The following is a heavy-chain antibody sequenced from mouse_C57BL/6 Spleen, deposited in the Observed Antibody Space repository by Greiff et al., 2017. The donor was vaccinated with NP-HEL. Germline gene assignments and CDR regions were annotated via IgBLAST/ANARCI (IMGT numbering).Heavy chain of an antibody. V-gene: IGHV1-22*01. D-gene: IGHD1-3*01. J-gene: IGHJ2*01. Sequence: EVQLVESGPELVKPGASVKMSCKASGYTFTDYNMHWVKQSHGKSLEWIGYINPNNGGTSYNQKFKGKATLTVNKSSSTAYMELRSLTSEDSAVYYCARRSKDFYYFDYWGQGTTLTVSS. CDR3: ARRSKDFYYFDY. CDR1: GYTFTDYN. CDR2: INPNNGGT.